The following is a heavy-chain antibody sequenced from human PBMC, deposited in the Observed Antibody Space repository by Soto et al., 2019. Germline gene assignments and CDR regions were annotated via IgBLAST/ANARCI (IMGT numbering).Heavy chain of an antibody. J-gene: IGHJ4*02. D-gene: IGHD6-13*01. CDR3: AHRXWAAAAPGYFDF. Sequence: QITLKESGPTLVKPTQTLTLTCTFSGVLLSTSGVGVGWIRQPRGKALEWLALIYWDDDKCYSPSLKSRLTTXTDXSKTQVAHXMHNXXPAXXATYYCAHRXWAAAAPGYFDFWGQGNLVTVSS. V-gene: IGHV2-5*02. CDR2: IYWDDDK. CDR1: GVLLSTSGVG.